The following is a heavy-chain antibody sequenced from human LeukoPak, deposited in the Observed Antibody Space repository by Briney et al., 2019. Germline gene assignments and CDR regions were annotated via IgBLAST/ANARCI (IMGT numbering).Heavy chain of an antibody. CDR2: IYTSGST. V-gene: IGHV4-61*02. Sequence: SETLSLTCTVSGGSISSGSYYWSWIRQPAGKGLEWIGRIYTSGSTNYNPSLKSRVTISVDTSKNQFSLKLSSVTAADTAVYYCARHCSGGSCPLGFDYWGKGTLVTVSS. CDR1: GGSISSGSYY. D-gene: IGHD2-15*01. J-gene: IGHJ4*02. CDR3: ARHCSGGSCPLGFDY.